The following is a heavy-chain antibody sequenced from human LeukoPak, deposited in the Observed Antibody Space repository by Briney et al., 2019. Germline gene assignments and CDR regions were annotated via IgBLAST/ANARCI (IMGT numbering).Heavy chain of an antibody. V-gene: IGHV3-30*03. J-gene: IGHJ4*02. Sequence: GRSLRLSCAASGFTFSDYGMHWVRQAPGKGLEWVALISFDGSNQYYADSVKGRFTISRDNSKNTLYLQMNSLKTEDTAVYYCTADTIGADGMIDYWGQGAQVTVSS. CDR2: ISFDGSNQ. CDR1: GFTFSDYG. D-gene: IGHD6-13*01. CDR3: TADTIGADGMIDY.